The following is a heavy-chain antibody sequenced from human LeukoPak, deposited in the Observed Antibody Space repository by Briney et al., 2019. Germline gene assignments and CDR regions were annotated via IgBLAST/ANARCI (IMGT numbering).Heavy chain of an antibody. CDR2: TNTNTGNP. CDR3: ARDRKGRIVVVPAAQPSYNWFDP. Sequence: ASVKVSCKASGYTFTSYAMNWVRQAPGQGLEWMGWTNTNTGNPTYAQGFTGRFVFSLDTSVSTAYLQISSLKAEDTAVYYCARDRKGRIVVVPAAQPSYNWFDPWGQGTLVTVSS. J-gene: IGHJ5*02. V-gene: IGHV7-4-1*02. D-gene: IGHD2-2*01. CDR1: GYTFTSYA.